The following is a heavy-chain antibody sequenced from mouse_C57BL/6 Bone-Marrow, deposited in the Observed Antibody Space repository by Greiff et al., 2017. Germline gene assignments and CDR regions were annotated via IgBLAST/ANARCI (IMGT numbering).Heavy chain of an antibody. Sequence: VQLQQSVAELVRPGASVKLSCTASGFNIKNTYMHWVKQRPEQGLEWTGRIDPANGNTKYAPKFQGKATITADTSSNTAYLQLSSLTSEDTAIYYCAPYYGSSPAWFAYWGQGTLVTVSA. D-gene: IGHD1-1*01. CDR2: IDPANGNT. J-gene: IGHJ3*01. CDR1: GFNIKNTY. CDR3: APYYGSSPAWFAY. V-gene: IGHV14-3*01.